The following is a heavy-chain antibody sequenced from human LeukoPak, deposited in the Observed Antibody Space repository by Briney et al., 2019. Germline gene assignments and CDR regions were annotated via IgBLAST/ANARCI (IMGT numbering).Heavy chain of an antibody. J-gene: IGHJ4*02. CDR3: ATLVSTRYYFDY. V-gene: IGHV4-38-2*02. Sequence: SSETLSLTCTASDYSISSCYVYYWGWTRQPPGKGLEWIGNIYHSVITYYNHFNSSLNTRVTISIDTYKNQFSLRLTSETAADTGVYFCATLVSTRYYFDYWGQGTLVTVSS. D-gene: IGHD5/OR15-5a*01. CDR1: DYSISSCYVYY. CDR2: IYHSVIT.